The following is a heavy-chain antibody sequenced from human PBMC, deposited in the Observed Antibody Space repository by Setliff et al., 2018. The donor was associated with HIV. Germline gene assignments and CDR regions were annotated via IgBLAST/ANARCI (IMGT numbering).Heavy chain of an antibody. D-gene: IGHD3-3*01. V-gene: IGHV1-69*13. CDR1: GGTFSSCA. Sequence: RASVKVSCKASGGTFSSCAINWVRQAPGQGLEWMGGIIPILGTANYAQKFQGRVTITADESTTTSYMELSSLRSEDTAVYYCAKSPYHDLWSGLYYYMDVWGQGTTVTSP. CDR3: AKSPYHDLWSGLYYYMDV. J-gene: IGHJ6*03. CDR2: IIPILGTA.